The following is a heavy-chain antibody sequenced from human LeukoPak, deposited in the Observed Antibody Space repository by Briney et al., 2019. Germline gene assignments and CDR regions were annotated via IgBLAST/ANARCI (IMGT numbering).Heavy chain of an antibody. D-gene: IGHD4-17*01. V-gene: IGHV3-30*02. CDR1: GFTFSSYG. CDR3: AKDRPTVTTGDDY. J-gene: IGHJ4*02. CDR2: IRYDGSNK. Sequence: PGGSLRLSCAASGFTFSSYGMHWVRQAPGKGLEWVAFIRYDGSNKYYADSVKGRFTISRDNSKNTLYLQMNSLRAEDTAVDYCAKDRPTVTTGDDYWGQGTLVT.